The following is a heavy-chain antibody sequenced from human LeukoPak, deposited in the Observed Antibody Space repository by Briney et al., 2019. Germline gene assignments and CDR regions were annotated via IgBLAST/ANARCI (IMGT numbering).Heavy chain of an antibody. V-gene: IGHV4-39*07. CDR1: GGSISSSSYY. D-gene: IGHD5-24*01. Sequence: SETLSLTCTVSGGSISSSSYYWGWIRQPPGKGLEWIGSIYYSGSTYYNPSLKSRVTISVDTSKNQFSLRLSSVTAADTAVYYCARDELEMATMDYWGQGTLVTVSS. CDR2: IYYSGST. J-gene: IGHJ4*02. CDR3: ARDELEMATMDY.